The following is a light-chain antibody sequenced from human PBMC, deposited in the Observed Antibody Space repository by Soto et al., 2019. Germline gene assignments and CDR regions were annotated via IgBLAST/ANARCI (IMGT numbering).Light chain of an antibody. CDR1: QRISHD. CDR3: QQSYSTPRT. V-gene: IGKV1-39*01. J-gene: IGKJ1*01. CDR2: GAT. Sequence: IQMTQSPSSLSASVGDRVTITCRASQRISHDLNWYQLKPGKAPKLLIFGATNLQSGAPSRFSGSGSGTDFTLTITSLQSEDFATYYCQQSYSTPRTFGQGTKVEIK.